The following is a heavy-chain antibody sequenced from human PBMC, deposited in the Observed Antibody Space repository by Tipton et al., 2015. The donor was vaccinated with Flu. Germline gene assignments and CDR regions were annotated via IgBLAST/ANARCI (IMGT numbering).Heavy chain of an antibody. CDR3: ARGPYCTSVTCPNWFGP. D-gene: IGHD2-8*01. CDR1: GGSISSNNW. Sequence: TLSLTCAVSGGSISSNNWWSWVRQSPGRGLEWIGEIHHSGTTNYDPSLESRVTISVDKSKNQFSLTLNSVTAADTAVYYCARGPYCTSVTCPNWFGPWGQGALVTVSS. V-gene: IGHV4-4*02. J-gene: IGHJ5*02. CDR2: IHHSGTT.